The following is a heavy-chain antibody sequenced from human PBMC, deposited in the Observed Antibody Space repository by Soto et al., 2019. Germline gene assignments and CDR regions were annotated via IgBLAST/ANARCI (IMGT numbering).Heavy chain of an antibody. V-gene: IGHV1-69*01. CDR3: ARMPYRTSYGLDS. D-gene: IGHD2-2*01. CDR2: LIPIYGVL. CDR1: GDAFNSYS. J-gene: IGHJ6*02. Sequence: QLQLGQSGAEVKRPGSSVKVSCKPSGDAFNSYSINWVRQAPGLGLEWVGGLIPIYGVLNYAQKFQGRATISADESLSAAYLELSSLRPDDTGVYYCARMPYRTSYGLDSWGPGTTVTVSS.